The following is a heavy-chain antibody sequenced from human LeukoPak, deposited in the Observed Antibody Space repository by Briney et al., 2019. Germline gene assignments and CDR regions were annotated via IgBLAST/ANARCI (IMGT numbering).Heavy chain of an antibody. Sequence: GGSLRLSCAASGLTFSTSWMTWVRQAPGKGPEWVANIKEDGSEKYYVDSVKGRFTISRDNAKNSLYLQMNSLRAEDTAVYYCARDFGWQQFDYWGQGTLVTVSS. CDR3: ARDFGWQQFDY. D-gene: IGHD5-24*01. V-gene: IGHV3-7*01. J-gene: IGHJ4*02. CDR2: IKEDGSEK. CDR1: GLTFSTSW.